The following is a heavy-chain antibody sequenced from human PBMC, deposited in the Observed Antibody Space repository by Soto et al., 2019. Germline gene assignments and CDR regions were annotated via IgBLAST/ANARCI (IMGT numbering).Heavy chain of an antibody. J-gene: IGHJ4*02. V-gene: IGHV1-69*12. Sequence: QVQLVQSGAEVKKPGSSVKVSCKASGGTFSSYAISWVRQAPGQGLEWMGGIIPIFGTANYAQKFQGRVTIXXDXSXXTAYMELSSLRSEDTAVYYCARDSVKVATTPPFDYWGQGTLVTVSS. CDR3: ARDSVKVATTPPFDY. CDR1: GGTFSSYA. D-gene: IGHD2-15*01. CDR2: IIPIFGTA.